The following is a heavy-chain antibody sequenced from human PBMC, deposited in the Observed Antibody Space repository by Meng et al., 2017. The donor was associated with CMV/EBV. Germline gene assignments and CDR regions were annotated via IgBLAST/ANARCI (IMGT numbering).Heavy chain of an antibody. CDR1: GGSFSGYY. CDR2: INHSGST. Sequence: SETLSLTCAVYGGSFSGYYWSWIRQPPGKGLEWIGEINHSGSTNYNPSLKSRVTISVDTSKNQFSLKLSSVTAADTAVYYCAYYDILTGLRNWGQGTLVTVSS. CDR3: AYYDILTGLRN. D-gene: IGHD3-9*01. J-gene: IGHJ4*02. V-gene: IGHV4-34*01.